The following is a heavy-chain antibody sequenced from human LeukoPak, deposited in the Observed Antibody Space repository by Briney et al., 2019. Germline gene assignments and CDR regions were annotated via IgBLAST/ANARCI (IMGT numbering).Heavy chain of an antibody. CDR1: GGSISSSSYY. J-gene: IGHJ4*02. CDR2: IYYSGST. Sequence: PSETLSLTCTVSGGSISSSSYYWGWIRQPPGKGLEWIGSIYYSGSTYYNPSLKSRVTISVDTSKNQFSLKLSSVTAADTAVYYCASPRYSSSWYDYWGQGTLVTVSS. V-gene: IGHV4-39*01. D-gene: IGHD6-13*01. CDR3: ASPRYSSSWYDY.